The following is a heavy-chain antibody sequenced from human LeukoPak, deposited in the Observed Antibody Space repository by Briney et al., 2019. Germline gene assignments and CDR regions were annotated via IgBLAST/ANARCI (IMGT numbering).Heavy chain of an antibody. D-gene: IGHD2-15*01. CDR2: INPNSGGT. CDR1: GYTFTSYY. V-gene: IGHV1-2*04. Sequence: GASVKVSCKASGYTFTSYYMHWVRQAPGQGLEWMGWINPNSGGTNYAQKFQGWDTMTRDTSISTAYMELSRLRSDDTAVYYCASSPCSGGSCYFAYWGQGTLVTVSS. J-gene: IGHJ4*02. CDR3: ASSPCSGGSCYFAY.